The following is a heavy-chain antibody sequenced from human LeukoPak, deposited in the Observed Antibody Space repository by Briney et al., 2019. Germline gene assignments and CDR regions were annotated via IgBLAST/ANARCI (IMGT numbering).Heavy chain of an antibody. CDR1: GGSFSGYY. J-gene: IGHJ4*02. CDR2: INHSGST. Sequence: SETLSLTCAVYGGSFSGYYWSWIRQPPGKGLEWIGEINHSGSTNYNPSLKSRVTISVDTSKNQFSLKLSSVTAADTAVYYCARDPVNYYGSREYYWGQGTLVTVSS. CDR3: ARDPVNYYGSREYY. V-gene: IGHV4-34*01. D-gene: IGHD3-10*01.